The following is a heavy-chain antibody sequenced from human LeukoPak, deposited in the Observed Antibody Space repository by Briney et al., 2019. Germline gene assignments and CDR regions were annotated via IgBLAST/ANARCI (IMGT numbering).Heavy chain of an antibody. J-gene: IGHJ4*02. Sequence: SETLSLTCTVSGYSISSSYFWGWIRQPPGKGLEWIGSFYYSGSPYYNPSLKSRVTISVDTSKNQFSLKLSSVTAADTAVYYCARQNSGYATIDYWGQGTLVTVSS. CDR3: ARQNSGYATIDY. CDR2: FYYSGSP. CDR1: GYSISSSYF. V-gene: IGHV4-39*01. D-gene: IGHD5-12*01.